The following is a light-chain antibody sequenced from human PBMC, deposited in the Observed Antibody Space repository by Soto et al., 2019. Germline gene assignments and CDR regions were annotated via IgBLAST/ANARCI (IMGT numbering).Light chain of an antibody. J-gene: IGKJ4*01. CDR1: QSVSSY. CDR2: DAS. CDR3: QQRINWLT. Sequence: EIVLTQSPATLSLSPGERATLSCRASQSVSSYLAWYQQKPGQAPRLLIYDASNRATGIPARFSRSGSATYFTLTLCSLEPEDFAVSSCQQRINWLTFGGGTKVEIK. V-gene: IGKV3-11*01.